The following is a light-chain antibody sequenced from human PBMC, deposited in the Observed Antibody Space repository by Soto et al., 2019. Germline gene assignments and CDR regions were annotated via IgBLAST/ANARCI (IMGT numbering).Light chain of an antibody. CDR2: GAS. J-gene: IGKJ4*01. Sequence: EIVFTQSPGTLSLSPGERATLSCSASQSVSSSYLTWYQQKPGQAPRLLIYGASSRAAGIPDRFSGSGSGTDFTLTISRLEPEDFAVYYCQQYGSSAPLTFGGGTKVDIK. CDR3: QQYGSSAPLT. CDR1: QSVSSSY. V-gene: IGKV3-20*01.